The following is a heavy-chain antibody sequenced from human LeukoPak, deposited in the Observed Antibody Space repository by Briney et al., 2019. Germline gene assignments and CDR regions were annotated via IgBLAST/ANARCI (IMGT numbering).Heavy chain of an antibody. D-gene: IGHD5-24*01. CDR3: ARDSPAAMAHFDY. V-gene: IGHV3-66*01. CDR2: IYSGGST. J-gene: IGHJ4*02. CDR1: GFTVSSNY. Sequence: GGSLRLSCAASGFTVSSNYMSWVRQAPGKGLEWVSVIYSGGSTYYADSVKGRFTISRDNSKNTLYLQMNSLRAEDTAVYYCARDSPAAMAHFDYWGQGTLVTVSS.